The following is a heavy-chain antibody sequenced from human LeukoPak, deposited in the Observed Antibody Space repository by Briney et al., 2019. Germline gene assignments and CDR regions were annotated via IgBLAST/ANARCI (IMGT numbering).Heavy chain of an antibody. J-gene: IGHJ6*03. CDR2: IYTSGST. CDR3: AREEEYCSSTSCYYYMDV. Sequence: PSETLSLTCTVSGGSISSGSYYWSWIRQPAGKGLEWIGRIYTSGSTNYNPSLKSRVTISVDTSKNQFSLKLSSVTAADTAVYYCAREEEYCSSTSCYYYMDVWGKGTTVTVSS. D-gene: IGHD2-2*01. CDR1: GGSISSGSYY. V-gene: IGHV4-61*02.